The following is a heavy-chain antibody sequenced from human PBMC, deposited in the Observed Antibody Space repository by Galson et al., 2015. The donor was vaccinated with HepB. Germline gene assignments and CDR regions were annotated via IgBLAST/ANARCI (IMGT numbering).Heavy chain of an antibody. CDR3: ASLTTATNGIDP. CDR2: IIPSFDRT. V-gene: IGHV1-69*04. J-gene: IGHJ5*02. D-gene: IGHD4-17*01. CDR1: GGTFSGYV. Sequence: SVKVSCKASGGTFSGYVIHWVRQAPGQGLEWMGRIIPSFDRTNNAQKFEGRVTITADKSTNTVYLELSSLTSGDTAVYYCASLTTATNGIDPRGQGTLVTVSS.